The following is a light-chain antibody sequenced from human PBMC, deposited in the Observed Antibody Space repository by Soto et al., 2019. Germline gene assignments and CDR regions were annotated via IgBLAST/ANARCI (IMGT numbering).Light chain of an antibody. Sequence: DIQMTQSPSSLSASVGDRVTITCRASQSISSYLNWYQQKPGKAPKLQIYAASSLQSRVPSRFSGSGSGADFSLNISSLQPEDFATYDCQQSYSTPRTFGQGTKLEIK. J-gene: IGKJ2*02. CDR3: QQSYSTPRT. CDR1: QSISSY. CDR2: AAS. V-gene: IGKV1-39*01.